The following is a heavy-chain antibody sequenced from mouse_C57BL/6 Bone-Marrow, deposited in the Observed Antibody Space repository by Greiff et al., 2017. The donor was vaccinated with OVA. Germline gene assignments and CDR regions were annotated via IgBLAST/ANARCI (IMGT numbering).Heavy chain of an antibody. V-gene: IGHV1-26*01. CDR2: INPNNCGT. D-gene: IGHD1-1*02. Sequence: EVQLQHSGPELVKPGASVKISCKASGYTFTDYYMNWVKQSHGKSLEWIGDINPNNCGTSYNQKFKGKATLTVDKSSSTAYMELRSLTSEDSAVYYSASHYGSSPHRYFDVWGTGTTVTVTS. J-gene: IGHJ1*03. CDR3: ASHYGSSPHRYFDV. CDR1: GYTFTDYY.